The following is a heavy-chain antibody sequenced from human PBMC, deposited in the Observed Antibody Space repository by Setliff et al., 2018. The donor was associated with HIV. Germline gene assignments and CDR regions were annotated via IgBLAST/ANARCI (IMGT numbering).Heavy chain of an antibody. Sequence: ASVKVSCKASGYTFTAYFIIWVRQAPGQGLEWMGWVNPNTGGTYYAQNFQGRVSMTRDTSITTAYMELSRLTSDDTAVYYCARGGGVYDTPSDFDYWGQGTLVTVSS. CDR2: VNPNTGGT. CDR1: GYTFTAYF. D-gene: IGHD3-22*01. J-gene: IGHJ4*02. V-gene: IGHV1-2*02. CDR3: ARGGGVYDTPSDFDY.